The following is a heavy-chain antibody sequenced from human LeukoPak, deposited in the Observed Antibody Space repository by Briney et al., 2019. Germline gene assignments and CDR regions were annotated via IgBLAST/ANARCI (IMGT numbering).Heavy chain of an antibody. CDR1: GFTFSSYA. Sequence: GGSLRLSCAASGFTFSSYAMHWVRQAPGKGLEWVAVISYDGSNKYYADSVKGRFTISRDNSKNTLYLQMNSLRAEDTAVYYCAREFRHIVVVTATFDYWGQGTLVTVSS. J-gene: IGHJ4*02. D-gene: IGHD2-21*02. V-gene: IGHV3-30-3*01. CDR2: ISYDGSNK. CDR3: AREFRHIVVVTATFDY.